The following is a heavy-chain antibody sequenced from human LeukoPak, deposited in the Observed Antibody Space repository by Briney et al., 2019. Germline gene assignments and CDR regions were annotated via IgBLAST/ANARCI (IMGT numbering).Heavy chain of an antibody. D-gene: IGHD4-23*01. Sequence: SETLSLTCTVSGGSISSYYWSWIRQPPGKGLEWIGYIYYSGGTNYNPSLKSRVTISVDTSKNQFSLKLSSVTAADTAVYYCARVSGNSGLDYWGQGTLVTVSS. CDR1: GGSISSYY. CDR3: ARVSGNSGLDY. V-gene: IGHV4-59*01. CDR2: IYYSGGT. J-gene: IGHJ4*02.